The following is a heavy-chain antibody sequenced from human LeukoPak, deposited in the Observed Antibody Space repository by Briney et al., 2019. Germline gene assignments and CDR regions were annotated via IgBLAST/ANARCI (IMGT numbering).Heavy chain of an antibody. CDR3: ARERRYYDSSGRSGFDY. CDR1: GFTFSTYG. Sequence: AGGSLRLSCSASGFTFSTYGMHWVRQAPGKGLEWVSYISSSSSTIYYADSVKGRFTISRDNAKNSLYLQMNSLRAEDTAVYYCARERRYYDSSGRSGFDYWGQGTLVTVSS. V-gene: IGHV3-48*01. D-gene: IGHD3-22*01. J-gene: IGHJ4*02. CDR2: ISSSSSTI.